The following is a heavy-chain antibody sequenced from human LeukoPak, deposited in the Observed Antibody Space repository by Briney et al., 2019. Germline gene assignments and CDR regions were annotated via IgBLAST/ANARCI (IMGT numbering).Heavy chain of an antibody. CDR1: GGSISSYY. V-gene: IGHV4-59*01. CDR2: IYYSGST. CDR3: ARDRSRYSYGPNYYYYYGMDV. J-gene: IGHJ6*02. Sequence: NASETLSLTCTVSGGSISSYYRSWIRQPPGKGLEWIGYIYYSGSTNYNPSLKSRVTISVDTSKNQFSLKLSSVTAADTAVYYCARDRSRYSYGPNYYYYYGMDVWGQGTTVTVSS. D-gene: IGHD5-18*01.